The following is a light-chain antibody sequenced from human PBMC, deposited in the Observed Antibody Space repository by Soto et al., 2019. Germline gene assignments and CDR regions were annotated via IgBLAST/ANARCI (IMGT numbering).Light chain of an antibody. CDR1: SSDVGLFDY. J-gene: IGLJ1*01. V-gene: IGLV2-23*02. CDR2: AVS. CDR3: CSYAGSSTFYV. Sequence: QSVLTQPASVSGSPGQSITISCTGTSSDVGLFDYVSWYQQHPGKAPQLMIYAVSNRPSGVSNRFSASKSGNTASLFISGLQAEDEADYYCCSYAGSSTFYVFGTGTKVTVL.